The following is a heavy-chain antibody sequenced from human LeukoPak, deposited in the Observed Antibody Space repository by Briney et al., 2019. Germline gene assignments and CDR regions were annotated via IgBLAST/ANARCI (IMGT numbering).Heavy chain of an antibody. CDR1: GYTFTGYY. Sequence: ASVKVSCKASGYTFTGYYMHWVRQAPGQGLEWMGWINAGNGNTKYSQEFQGGVTITRDTSASTAYMELSSLRSEDMAVYYYAREGLREVGATAFDYWGQGTLVTVSS. CDR2: INAGNGNT. J-gene: IGHJ4*02. V-gene: IGHV1-3*03. D-gene: IGHD1-26*01. CDR3: AREGLREVGATAFDY.